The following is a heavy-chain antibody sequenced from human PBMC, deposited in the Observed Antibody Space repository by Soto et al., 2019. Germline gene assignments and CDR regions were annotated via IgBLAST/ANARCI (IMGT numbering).Heavy chain of an antibody. CDR3: ARGLGSSWNYYGMDV. V-gene: IGHV4-30-2*01. J-gene: IGHJ6*02. Sequence: QLQLQESGSGLVKPSQTLSLTCAVSGGSISSGGYSWSWIRQPPGKGLVWIGYIYHSGSTYYNPSVKSRVTISVDRAKNQFSLKLSSVTAADTAVYYCARGLGSSWNYYGMDVWGQGTTVTGSS. CDR1: GGSISSGGYS. D-gene: IGHD6-13*01. CDR2: IYHSGST.